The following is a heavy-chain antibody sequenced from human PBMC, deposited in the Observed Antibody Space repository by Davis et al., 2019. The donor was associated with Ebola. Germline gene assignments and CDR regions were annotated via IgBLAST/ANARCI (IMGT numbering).Heavy chain of an antibody. Sequence: GFPFRSYAMHRDRQAPGKGLEYVSAISSNGGSTYYADPVKGRFTISRDNSKNTLYLQMSSLRAEDTAVYYCVKDRRDGYNPFDYWGQGTLVTVSS. CDR2: ISSNGGST. D-gene: IGHD5-24*01. CDR3: VKDRRDGYNPFDY. CDR1: GFPFRSYA. V-gene: IGHV3-64D*08. J-gene: IGHJ4*02.